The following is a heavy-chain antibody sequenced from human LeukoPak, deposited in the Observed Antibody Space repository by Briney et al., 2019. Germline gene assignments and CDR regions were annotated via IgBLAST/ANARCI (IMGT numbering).Heavy chain of an antibody. V-gene: IGHV3-30-3*01. CDR1: GFTFSSYA. CDR3: AKGATNYDFWSGYPPAFDY. J-gene: IGHJ4*02. Sequence: GGSLRLSCAASGFTFSSYAMHWVRQAPGKGLEWVAVISYDGSNKYYADSVKGRFTISRDNSKNTLYLQMNSLRAEDTAVYYCAKGATNYDFWSGYPPAFDYWGQGTLVTVSS. CDR2: ISYDGSNK. D-gene: IGHD3-3*01.